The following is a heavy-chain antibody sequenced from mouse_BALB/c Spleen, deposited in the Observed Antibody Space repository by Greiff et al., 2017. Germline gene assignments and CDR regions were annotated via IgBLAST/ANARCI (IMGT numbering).Heavy chain of an antibody. V-gene: IGHV1-54*01. J-gene: IGHJ4*01. D-gene: IGHD3-1*01. Sequence: QVQLQQSGAELVRPGTSVKVSCKASGYAFTNYLIEWVKQRPGQGLEWIGVINPGSGGTNYNEKFKGKATLTADKSSSTAYMQLSSLTSDDSAVYFCARGARATAMDYWGQGTSVTVSS. CDR3: ARGARATAMDY. CDR2: INPGSGGT. CDR1: GYAFTNYL.